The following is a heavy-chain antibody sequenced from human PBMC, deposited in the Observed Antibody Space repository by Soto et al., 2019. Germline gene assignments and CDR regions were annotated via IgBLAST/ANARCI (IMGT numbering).Heavy chain of an antibody. CDR2: IIPIFGTA. D-gene: IGHD2-2*02. V-gene: IGHV1-69*06. J-gene: IGHJ5*02. CDR1: GYTFTSYD. CDR3: ARDIVVVPAAIPAPHRFDP. Sequence: ASVKVSCKASGYTFTSYDINWVRQATGQGLEWMGGIIPIFGTANYAQKFQGRVTITADKSTSTAYMELSSLRSEDTAVYYCARDIVVVPAAIPAPHRFDPWGQGTRVTVSS.